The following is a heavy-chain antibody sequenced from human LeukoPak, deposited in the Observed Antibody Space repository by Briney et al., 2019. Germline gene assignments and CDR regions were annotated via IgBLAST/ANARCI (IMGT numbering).Heavy chain of an antibody. D-gene: IGHD5-18*01. Sequence: GGSLRLSCAASGFTFRLYGMNWVRQAPGKGLEGVSAISGGGETTTYTDSVKGRFTISRDNSKNTVYLQMNSLSAEDTAVYYCAKARAGGYNYGPFDYWGQGTLVTVSS. CDR3: AKARAGGYNYGPFDY. CDR1: GFTFRLYG. J-gene: IGHJ4*02. CDR2: ISGGGETT. V-gene: IGHV3-23*01.